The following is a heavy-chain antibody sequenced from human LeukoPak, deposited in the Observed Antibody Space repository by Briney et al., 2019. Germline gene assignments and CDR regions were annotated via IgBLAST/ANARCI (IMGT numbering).Heavy chain of an antibody. D-gene: IGHD1-1*01. CDR2: IYQSGST. CDR1: GGSFSSGGYY. V-gene: IGHV4-31*03. CDR3: ARGFRGTADY. Sequence: SETLSLTCTVSGGSFSSGGYYWIWIRQHPGKGLEWIGYIYQSGSTYYNPSLKSRVTISVDTSKNQFSLKLSSVTAAGTAVYYCARGFRGTADYWGQGTLVTVSS. J-gene: IGHJ4*02.